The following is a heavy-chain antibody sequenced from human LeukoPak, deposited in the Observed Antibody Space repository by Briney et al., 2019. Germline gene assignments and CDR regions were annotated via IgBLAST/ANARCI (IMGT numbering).Heavy chain of an antibody. CDR1: GYTFTGYY. D-gene: IGHD5-24*01. J-gene: IGHJ4*02. Sequence: ASVKVSCKASGYTFTGYYMHWVRQAPGQGLGWMGWINPNSGGTNYVQKFQGRVTMTRDTSISTAYMELSRLRSDDTAVYYCARDNSRDGYNLLDYWGQGTLVTVSS. CDR3: ARDNSRDGYNLLDY. CDR2: INPNSGGT. V-gene: IGHV1-2*02.